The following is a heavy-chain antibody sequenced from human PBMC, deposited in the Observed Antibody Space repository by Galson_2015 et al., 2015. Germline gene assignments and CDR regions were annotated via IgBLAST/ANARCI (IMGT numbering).Heavy chain of an antibody. CDR3: ARTRGGRDAFDL. D-gene: IGHD3-16*01. J-gene: IGHJ3*01. Sequence: SETLSLTCTVSDDSMRRSSHYWGWIRQAPGKGLEWIGSVFKSGTTYDNPPLKSRVTISIDPSKNQFSLILVSVTAADAAVYYCARTRGGRDAFDLWGQGSTVAVSS. V-gene: IGHV4-39*01. CDR1: DDSMRRSSHY. CDR2: VFKSGTT.